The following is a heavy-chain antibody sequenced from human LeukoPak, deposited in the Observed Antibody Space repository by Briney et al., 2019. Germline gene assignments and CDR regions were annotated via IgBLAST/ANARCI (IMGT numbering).Heavy chain of an antibody. D-gene: IGHD6-6*01. CDR3: ARAYVKSSSSPWFDP. V-gene: IGHV3-64*01. J-gene: IGHJ5*02. CDR2: ISSNGGST. Sequence: TGGSLRLSRAASGFTFSSYAMHWDRQAPGKGLEYVSAISSNGGSTYYANSVKGRFAISRDNSKYTLYFQMGSLRAEDMAVYYCARAYVKSSSSPWFDPWGQGTLVTVSS. CDR1: GFTFSSYA.